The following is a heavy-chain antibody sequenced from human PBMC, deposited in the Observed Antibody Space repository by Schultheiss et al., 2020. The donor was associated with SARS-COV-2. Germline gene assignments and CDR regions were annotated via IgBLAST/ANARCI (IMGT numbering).Heavy chain of an antibody. V-gene: IGHV3-15*01. J-gene: IGHJ4*02. Sequence: GESLKISCAASGFIFSNAWMGWVRQAPGKGLEWVGHIKSKTDGGTTDYAAPVKGRFTISRDDSKNTLYLQMNSLKTEDTAVYYCTTEWYNWNDDFDYWGQGTLVTVSS. CDR3: TTEWYNWNDDFDY. CDR1: GFIFSNAW. D-gene: IGHD1-1*01. CDR2: IKSKTDGGTT.